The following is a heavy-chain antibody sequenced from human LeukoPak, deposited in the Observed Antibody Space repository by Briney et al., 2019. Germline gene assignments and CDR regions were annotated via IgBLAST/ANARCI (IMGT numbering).Heavy chain of an antibody. V-gene: IGHV1-46*01. CDR1: GYTFTNYY. CDR2: INPSGGST. Sequence: ASVKDSCKASGYTFTNYYIHWVRQAPGQGLEWMGMINPSGGSTTYAQKFQGRVTMTRDTSTSTVYMDLGSLRSEDMALYYCARTAVVVVGATGMDVWGQGTTVTVSS. D-gene: IGHD2-15*01. J-gene: IGHJ6*02. CDR3: ARTAVVVVGATGMDV.